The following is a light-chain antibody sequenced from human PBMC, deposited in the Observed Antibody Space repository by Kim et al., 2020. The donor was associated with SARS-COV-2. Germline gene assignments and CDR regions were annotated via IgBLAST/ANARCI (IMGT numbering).Light chain of an antibody. CDR2: DAS. J-gene: IGKJ2*01. Sequence: PGEGATLSCRASQSVTSSNLAWYQQKPGQAPRLLIYDASKRATDIPARFTGSGSGTDFTLTISSLEPEDFAIYYCQQRSSWPPYTFGQGTKLEI. V-gene: IGKV3-11*01. CDR3: QQRSSWPPYT. CDR1: QSVTSSN.